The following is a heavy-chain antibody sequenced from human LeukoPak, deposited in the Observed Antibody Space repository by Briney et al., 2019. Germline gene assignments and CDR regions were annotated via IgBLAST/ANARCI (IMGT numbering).Heavy chain of an antibody. J-gene: IGHJ4*01. Sequence: GGSLRLSCAASGFTFSSYDMHWVRQATGKGLEWVSAIGTAGDTYYPGSVKGRFTISRENAKNSLYLQMNSLRAGDTAVYYCARADSSGWYGASIDYWGHGTLVTVSS. CDR3: ARADSSGWYGASIDY. V-gene: IGHV3-13*01. D-gene: IGHD6-19*01. CDR2: IGTAGDT. CDR1: GFTFSSYD.